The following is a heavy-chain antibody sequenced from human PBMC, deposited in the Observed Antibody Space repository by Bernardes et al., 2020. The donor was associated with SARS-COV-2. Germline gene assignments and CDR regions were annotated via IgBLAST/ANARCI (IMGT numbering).Heavy chain of an antibody. D-gene: IGHD5-18*01. CDR3: AKCIQGSYAMDV. CDR2: IQSGGYT. V-gene: IGHV3-53*01. J-gene: IGHJ6*02. CDR1: GFTVSSKY. Sequence: GGSLRLSCAVSGFTVSSKYMNWVRQAPGKGLEWVSVIQSGGYTNYADSVKGRFTVSRDTSENTVSLQMNSLRAEDTAVYFCAKCIQGSYAMDVWGQGTTVTVSS.